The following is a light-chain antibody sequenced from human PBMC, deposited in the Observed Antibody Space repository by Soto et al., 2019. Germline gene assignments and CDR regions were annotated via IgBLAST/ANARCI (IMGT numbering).Light chain of an antibody. CDR2: DAS. J-gene: IGKJ5*01. CDR1: QTISRW. Sequence: DSQLTETPSTLSVYIGDEVTITCRASQTISRWLAWYQQKPGRAPKLLIYDASTLESGVPSRFSGSGSETEFTLTISRLQPDDFATSFCHSRAFGQGTRLEIK. CDR3: HSRA. V-gene: IGKV1-5*01.